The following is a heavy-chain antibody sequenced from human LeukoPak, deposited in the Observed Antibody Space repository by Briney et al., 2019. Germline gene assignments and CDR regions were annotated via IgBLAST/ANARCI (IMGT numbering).Heavy chain of an antibody. D-gene: IGHD3-9*01. Sequence: SGTLSLTCAVYGGSFSGYYWSWIRQPPGKGLEWIGEINHSGSTNYNPSLKSRVTISVDTSKNQFSLKLSSVTAADTAVYYCARGRRVRYFDWFEYYYYGMDVWGQGTTVTVSS. V-gene: IGHV4-34*01. CDR3: ARGRRVRYFDWFEYYYYGMDV. CDR2: INHSGST. J-gene: IGHJ6*02. CDR1: GGSFSGYY.